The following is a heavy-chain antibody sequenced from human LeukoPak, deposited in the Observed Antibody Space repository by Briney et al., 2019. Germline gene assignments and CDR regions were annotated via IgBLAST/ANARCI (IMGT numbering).Heavy chain of an antibody. J-gene: IGHJ4*02. Sequence: ASVKVSCKASGYTFNKYSISWVRQSPGQGLEWMGWINTDTGHPTYVQGFTGRFVISFDTSVSTAFLQISSLKAEDTAVYFCARVVERITIFGVVIPPCYFDYWGQGTLVTVSS. D-gene: IGHD3-3*01. CDR3: ARVVERITIFGVVIPPCYFDY. V-gene: IGHV7-4-1*02. CDR1: GYTFNKYS. CDR2: INTDTGHP.